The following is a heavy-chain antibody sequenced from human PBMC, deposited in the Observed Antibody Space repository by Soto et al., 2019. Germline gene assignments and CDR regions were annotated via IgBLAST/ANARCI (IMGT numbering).Heavy chain of an antibody. D-gene: IGHD6-13*01. CDR3: XXDLQXLVXXXXXXXYYGMDV. CDR2: IIPILGIA. CDR1: GGTFSSYT. J-gene: IGHJ6*02. Sequence: QVQLVQSGAEVKKPGSSVKVSCKASGGTFSSYTISWVRQAPGQGLEWMGRIIPILGIANYSQKFQGRFTITADKXXXXXXXXLSXLXSEDXXXXXXXXDLQXLVXXXXXXXYYGMDVWGQGTTVTVSS. V-gene: IGHV1-69*02.